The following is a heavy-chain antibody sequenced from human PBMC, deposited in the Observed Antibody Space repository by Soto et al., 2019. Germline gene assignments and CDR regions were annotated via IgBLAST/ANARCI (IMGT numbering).Heavy chain of an antibody. CDR2: IYYSGST. D-gene: IGHD6-13*01. V-gene: IGHV4-59*08. CDR1: GGSISSYY. J-gene: IGHJ3*02. Sequence: QVQLQESGPGLVKPSETLSLTCTVSGGSISSYYWSWIRQPPGKGLEWIGYIYYSGSTNYNPSLKSRVTISVDTSKNQFSLKLSSVTAADTAVYYCASSYSARDACDIWGQGTMVTVSS. CDR3: ASSYSARDACDI.